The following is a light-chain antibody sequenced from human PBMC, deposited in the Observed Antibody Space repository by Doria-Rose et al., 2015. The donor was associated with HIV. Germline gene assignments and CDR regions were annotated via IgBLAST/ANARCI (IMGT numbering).Light chain of an antibody. CDR3: HQYGTSWT. J-gene: IGKJ1*01. CDR1: QRFSSTY. CDR2: DGS. V-gene: IGKV3-20*01. Sequence: EIVLTQSPGTLSLSPGERATLSCRASQRFSSTYLAWYQQQPGQAPSLLIYDGSTRATGIPDRFSASGSGTDFTLTINRLEPEDFALYYCHQYGTSWTFGQETKVGI.